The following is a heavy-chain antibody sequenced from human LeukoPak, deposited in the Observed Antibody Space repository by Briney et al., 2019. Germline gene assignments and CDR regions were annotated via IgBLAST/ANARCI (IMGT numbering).Heavy chain of an antibody. CDR3: ARELVVKQDLAY. Sequence: PGGSLRLSCAASGSTFSSSSMNWVRQAPGKGLEWVSSISSTGSNTYYADSVRGRFTISRDNAKNSLYLQMNSLRAEDTAVYYCARELVVKQDLAYWGQGTLVTVSS. D-gene: IGHD2-15*01. CDR1: GSTFSSSS. V-gene: IGHV3-21*01. CDR2: ISSTGSNT. J-gene: IGHJ4*02.